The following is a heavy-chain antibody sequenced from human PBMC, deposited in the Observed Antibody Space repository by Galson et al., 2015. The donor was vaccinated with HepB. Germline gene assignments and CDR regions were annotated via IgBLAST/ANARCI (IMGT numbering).Heavy chain of an antibody. CDR2: ISYDGSNK. Sequence: SLRLSCAASGFTFSSYGMHWVRQAPGKGLEWVAVISYDGSNKYYADSVKGRFTISRDNSKNTLYLQMNSLRAEDTAVYYCAKDTYYYGSGSYQIDYWGQGTLVTVSS. V-gene: IGHV3-30*18. CDR1: GFTFSSYG. CDR3: AKDTYYYGSGSYQIDY. J-gene: IGHJ4*02. D-gene: IGHD3-10*01.